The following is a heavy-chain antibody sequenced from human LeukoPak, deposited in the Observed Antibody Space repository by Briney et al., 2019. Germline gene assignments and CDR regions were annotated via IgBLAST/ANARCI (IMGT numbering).Heavy chain of an antibody. D-gene: IGHD2-2*01. Sequence: AASVKVSCKASGYTFTTYYIHWVRQAPGQGLEWMGVINPSGGNTSFAQKFQARLTMTRDTSTSTVYMELSGLRSEDTAVYYCAREIVVVPAAMGFDPWGQGTLVTVSS. CDR3: AREIVVVPAAMGFDP. CDR2: INPSGGNT. J-gene: IGHJ5*02. V-gene: IGHV1-46*01. CDR1: GYTFTTYY.